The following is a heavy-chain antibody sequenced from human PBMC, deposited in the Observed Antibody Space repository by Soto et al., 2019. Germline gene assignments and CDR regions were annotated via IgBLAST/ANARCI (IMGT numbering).Heavy chain of an antibody. CDR2: ISPYNGNT. V-gene: IGHV1-18*01. CDR1: GYTFRDYG. D-gene: IGHD3-3*01. CDR3: ARDLVSGSDFWRAYNGGYFDY. Sequence: ASVKVSCKASGYTFRDYGITWVRQAPGQGLEWMAWISPYNGNTNYAQDLQGRVTMTTDTSTSTAYMELRSLTSEDTAMYYCARDLVSGSDFWRAYNGGYFDYWGQGTLVTVSS. J-gene: IGHJ4*02.